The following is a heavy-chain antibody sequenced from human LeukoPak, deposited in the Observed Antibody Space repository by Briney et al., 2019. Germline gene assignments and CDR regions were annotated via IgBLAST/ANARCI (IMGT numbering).Heavy chain of an antibody. J-gene: IGHJ6*04. CDR2: IRSKANSYAT. Sequence: PGGSLRLSCAASGFTFSGSAMHWVRQASGKGLEWVGRIRSKANSYATAYAASVKGRFTISRDDSKNNAYLQMNSLKTEDTAVYYCTSRGATDVWGKGTTVTVSS. CDR1: GFTFSGSA. V-gene: IGHV3-73*01. CDR3: TSRGATDV. D-gene: IGHD5-12*01.